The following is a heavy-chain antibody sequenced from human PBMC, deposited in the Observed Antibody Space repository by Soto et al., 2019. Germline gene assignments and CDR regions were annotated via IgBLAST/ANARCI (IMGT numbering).Heavy chain of an antibody. J-gene: IGHJ6*02. CDR3: ARVAGTAMAELGYYYYGMDV. CDR1: GGSISSGGYY. D-gene: IGHD5-18*01. V-gene: IGHV4-31*03. Sequence: LSLTCPVSGGSISSGGYYWSWIRQHPGKGLEWIGYIYYSGSTYYNPSLKSRVTISVDTSKNQFSLKLSSVTAADTAVYYCARVAGTAMAELGYYYYGMDVWGQRTTVTVS. CDR2: IYYSGST.